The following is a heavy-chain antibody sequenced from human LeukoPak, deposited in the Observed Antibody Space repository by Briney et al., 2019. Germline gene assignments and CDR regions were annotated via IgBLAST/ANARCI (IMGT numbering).Heavy chain of an antibody. D-gene: IGHD3-10*01. V-gene: IGHV2-70*11. CDR3: ARSMVRGVITPFDY. CDR1: GFSLSTSGMC. CDR2: TDWDDDK. J-gene: IGHJ4*02. Sequence: ESGPALVKPTQTFTLTCTFSGFSLSTSGMCVSWIRQPPGKALEWLARTDWDDDKYYSTSLKTRLTISKDTSKNQVVLTMTNMDPVDTATYYCARSMVRGVITPFDYWGQGTLVTVSS.